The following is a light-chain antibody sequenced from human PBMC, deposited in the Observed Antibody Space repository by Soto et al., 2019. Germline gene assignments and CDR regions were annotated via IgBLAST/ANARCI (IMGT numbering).Light chain of an antibody. CDR2: EVN. CDR3: SSYTITSTLVI. J-gene: IGLJ2*01. V-gene: IGLV2-14*01. CDR1: SGDVGSYKY. Sequence: QSVLTQPASVSGSPGQSISVSCTGSSGDVGSYKYVSWYQQHPGKAPKLIIYEVNKRPSGVSDRFSGSKSDNTASLTISGLQAEDEADYYCSSYTITSTLVIFGGGTKLTVL.